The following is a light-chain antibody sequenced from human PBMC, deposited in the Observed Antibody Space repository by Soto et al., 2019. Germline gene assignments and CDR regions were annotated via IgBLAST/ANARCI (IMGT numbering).Light chain of an antibody. CDR3: SSYTDSNTVL. Sequence: QSALTQPASVSGSPGQSITISCTGTSSDVGAYNYVSWYQHHPGKAPKLIIYEVANRPSGVSNRFSGSKSGNTASLTISGLPAEDEADYYCSSYTDSNTVLFGGGTKLTVL. V-gene: IGLV2-14*01. CDR1: SSDVGAYNY. J-gene: IGLJ2*01. CDR2: EVA.